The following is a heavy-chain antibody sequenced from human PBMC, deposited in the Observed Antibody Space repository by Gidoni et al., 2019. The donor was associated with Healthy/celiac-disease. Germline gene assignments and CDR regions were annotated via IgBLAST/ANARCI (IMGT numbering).Heavy chain of an antibody. CDR2: ISGSGGST. V-gene: IGHV3-23*04. CDR3: AKHGYYDSSGYYYGWYFDL. D-gene: IGHD3-22*01. Sequence: EVQLVESGGGLVQPGGSLRLSCAASGFTFSSYAMSWVRQAPGKGLEWVSAISGSGGSTYYADSVKGRFTISRDNSKNTLYLQMNSLRAEDTAVYYCAKHGYYDSSGYYYGWYFDLWGRGTLVTVSS. CDR1: GFTFSSYA. J-gene: IGHJ2*01.